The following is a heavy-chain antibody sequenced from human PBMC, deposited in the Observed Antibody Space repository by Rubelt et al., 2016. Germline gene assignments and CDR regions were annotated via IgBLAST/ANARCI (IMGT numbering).Heavy chain of an antibody. D-gene: IGHD2-8*01. CDR2: ITYTGGTT. Sequence: VRQAPGKGLEWVSSITYTGGTTNYAESVKGRFTISRDNSKNTLYLQMNSLSADDTAVYYCARRKLGPMGYWGQGTLVTVSS. V-gene: IGHV3-23*01. J-gene: IGHJ4*02. CDR3: ARRKLGPMGY.